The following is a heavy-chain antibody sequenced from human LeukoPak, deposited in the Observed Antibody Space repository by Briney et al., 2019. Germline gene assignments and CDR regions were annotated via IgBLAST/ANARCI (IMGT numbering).Heavy chain of an antibody. Sequence: ASVKVSCKASGYTFTDYYMHWVQQAPGKGLEWMGRVDPEDGETIYAEKFQGRVTITADTSTDTIYMELSSLRSEDTAVYYCATGYYDSSGPFFDYWGQGTLVTVSS. D-gene: IGHD3-22*01. CDR2: VDPEDGET. V-gene: IGHV1-69-2*01. CDR1: GYTFTDYY. CDR3: ATGYYDSSGPFFDY. J-gene: IGHJ4*02.